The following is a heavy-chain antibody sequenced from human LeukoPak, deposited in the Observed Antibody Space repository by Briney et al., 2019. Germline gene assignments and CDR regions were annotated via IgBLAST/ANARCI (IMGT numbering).Heavy chain of an antibody. CDR2: IYYSGST. CDR3: ARVPGTHVSTTLTHPSYYYYYGMDV. V-gene: IGHV4-39*07. J-gene: IGHJ6*02. D-gene: IGHD3-10*01. CDR1: GGSISSSSYY. Sequence: PSETLSLTCTVSGGSISSSSYYWGWIRQPPGKGLEWIGSIYYSGSTYYNPSLKSRVTISVDTSKNQFSLKLSSVTAADTAVYYCARVPGTHVSTTLTHPSYYYYYGMDVWGQGTTVTVSS.